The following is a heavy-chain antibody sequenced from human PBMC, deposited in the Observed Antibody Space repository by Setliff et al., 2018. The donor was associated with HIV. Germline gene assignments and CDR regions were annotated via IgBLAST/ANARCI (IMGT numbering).Heavy chain of an antibody. J-gene: IGHJ6*02. D-gene: IGHD5-18*01. Sequence: PGGSLRLSCAASGFTFSDHYMDWVRQSPGKGPEWVGRIANKADSHTIQYAASVQGRFTISRDDSKNSLYLQMSNLQAEDTALYYCTRAGYGHGFDIWGQGTTVTVCS. CDR2: IANKADSHTI. CDR3: TRAGYGHGFDI. V-gene: IGHV3-72*01. CDR1: GFTFSDHY.